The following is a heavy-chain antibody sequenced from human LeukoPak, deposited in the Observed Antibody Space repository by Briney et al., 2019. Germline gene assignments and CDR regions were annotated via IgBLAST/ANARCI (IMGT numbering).Heavy chain of an antibody. D-gene: IGHD6-13*01. CDR2: IYYSGST. CDR3: ARHSSGTCSDY. V-gene: IGHV4-39*01. Sequence: SETLPLTCTVSGGSISSSRYYWGWIRQPPGKGLEWIGSIYYSGSTHYNPSLKSLVTISVDTSTNQFSLKLSSVTAADTAVYYCARHSSGTCSDYWGQGTLVTVSS. CDR1: GGSISSSRYY. J-gene: IGHJ4*02.